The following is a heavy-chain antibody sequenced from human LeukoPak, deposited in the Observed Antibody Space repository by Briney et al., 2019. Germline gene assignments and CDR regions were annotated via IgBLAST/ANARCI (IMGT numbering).Heavy chain of an antibody. D-gene: IGHD3-10*01. CDR3: ARADVTMVRGVITPDAFDI. V-gene: IGHV3-53*04. CDR1: GFTVSSNY. Sequence: GGSLRLSCAASGFTVSSNYMSWVRQAPGKGLDWVSVIYSGGSTYYADSVKGRFTISRHNSKNTLYLQMNSLRAEDTAVYYCARADVTMVRGVITPDAFDIWGQGTMVTVSS. CDR2: IYSGGST. J-gene: IGHJ3*02.